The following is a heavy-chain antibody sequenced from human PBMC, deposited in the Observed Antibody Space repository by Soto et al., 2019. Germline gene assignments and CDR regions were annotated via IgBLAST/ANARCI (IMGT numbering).Heavy chain of an antibody. D-gene: IGHD6-6*01. V-gene: IGHV1-69*13. CDR1: GGTFSSYA. CDR2: IIPIFGTA. CDR3: ARDLSSSSGYFGY. J-gene: IGHJ4*02. Sequence: SVGVACKASGGTFSSYAISWLRQSPGKGLEWMGGIIPIFGTANYAQKFQGRVTITAHESTSTAYMELSSLRSEDTAVYYCARDLSSSSGYFGYWGKRTLVTVSS.